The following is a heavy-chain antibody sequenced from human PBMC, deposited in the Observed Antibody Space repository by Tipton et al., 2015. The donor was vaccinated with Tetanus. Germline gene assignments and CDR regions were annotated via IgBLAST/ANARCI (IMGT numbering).Heavy chain of an antibody. J-gene: IGHJ4*02. CDR2: ISGSGDET. V-gene: IGHV3-23*01. D-gene: IGHD6-25*01. CDR3: ASGSALDY. Sequence: LRLSCAASGFTFSNYAMNWVRQSPLRGLEWVSGISGSGDETHYADSVKGRFSISRDNSMNSVYLQMNSLRAEDSAVYYCASGSALDYWGQGTLVTVSS. CDR1: GFTFSNYA.